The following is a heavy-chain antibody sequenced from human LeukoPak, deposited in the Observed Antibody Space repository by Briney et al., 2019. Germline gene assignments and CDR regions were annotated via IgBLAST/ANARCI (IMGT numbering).Heavy chain of an antibody. D-gene: IGHD3-3*02. CDR3: AGQRFWSGYNRGPFDS. V-gene: IGHV4-31*03. J-gene: IGHJ4*02. CDR2: IYYSGST. CDR1: GGSISSGGYY. Sequence: SETLSLTCTVSGGSISSGGYYWSWIRQHPGKGLEWIGYIYYSGSTYYNPSLKSRVTISVDTSKNQFSLKLSSVTAADTAVYYCAGQRFWSGYNRGPFDSWGQGTLGTASS.